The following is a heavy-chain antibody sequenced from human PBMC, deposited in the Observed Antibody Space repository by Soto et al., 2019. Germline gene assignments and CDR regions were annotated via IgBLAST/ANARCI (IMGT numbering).Heavy chain of an antibody. D-gene: IGHD4-17*01. CDR3: ARLETPHGDYDY. CDR2: IYYSAST. V-gene: IGHV4-59*08. Sequence: SETLSLTCTVSGGSISSYYWSWIRQPPGKGLEWIGYIYYSASTNYNPSLKSRVTISVDTSKNQFSLNLSSVTAADTAVYYCARLETPHGDYDYWGQRTLVTVSS. CDR1: GGSISSYY. J-gene: IGHJ4*02.